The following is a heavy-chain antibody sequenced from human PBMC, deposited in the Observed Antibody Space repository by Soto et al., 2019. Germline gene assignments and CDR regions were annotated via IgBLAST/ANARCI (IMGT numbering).Heavy chain of an antibody. CDR3: ARQKVVAATPAEYFQH. Sequence: QVQLQQWGAGLLKPSETLSLTCAVYGGSFSGYYWSWIRQPAGKGLEWIGEINHSGSTNYNPSLKSRVTISVDTSKNQFSLKLSSVTAADTAVYYCARQKVVAATPAEYFQHWGQGTLVTVSS. V-gene: IGHV4-34*01. CDR2: INHSGST. J-gene: IGHJ1*01. CDR1: GGSFSGYY. D-gene: IGHD2-15*01.